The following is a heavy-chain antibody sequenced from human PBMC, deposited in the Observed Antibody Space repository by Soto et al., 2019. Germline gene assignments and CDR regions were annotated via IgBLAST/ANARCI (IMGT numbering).Heavy chain of an antibody. J-gene: IGHJ4*02. V-gene: IGHV1-3*01. CDR1: GYTFTSYA. D-gene: IGHD5-12*01. Sequence: ASVKVSCKASGYTFTSYAMHWARQAPGQRLEWMGWINAGNSNTKYSQKFQGRVTITRDTSASTAYMELSSLRSEDTAVYYCARALGGYGWFDYWGQGTLVTVSS. CDR2: INAGNSNT. CDR3: ARALGGYGWFDY.